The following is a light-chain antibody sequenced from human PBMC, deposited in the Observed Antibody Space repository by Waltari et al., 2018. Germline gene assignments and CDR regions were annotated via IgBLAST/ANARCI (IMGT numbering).Light chain of an antibody. CDR2: DVT. J-gene: IGLJ1*01. CDR1: SSDVGGYDF. CDR3: CSYAVTSSSYV. Sequence: QSVLTQPPSVSGSPGHSVTISCTGTSSDVGGYDFVSWYQQDPGKAPKLLVFDVTKRPSGAPYRFSASRSGNTSSLTISGFLAEDEADYYCCSYAVTSSSYVFGGGTKVIV. V-gene: IGLV2-11*01.